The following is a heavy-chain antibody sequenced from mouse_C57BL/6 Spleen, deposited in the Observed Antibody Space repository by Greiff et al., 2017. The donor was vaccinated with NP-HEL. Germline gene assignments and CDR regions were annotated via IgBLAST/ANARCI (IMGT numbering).Heavy chain of an antibody. CDR1: GYTFTDYY. CDR3: ARGGYYGSSLYYFDY. Sequence: EVQLQQSGPELVKPGASVKISCKASGYTFTDYYMNWVKQSHGKSLEWIGDINPNNGGTSYNQKFKGKATLTVDKSSSTAYMELRSLTSEDSAVYYCARGGYYGSSLYYFDYWGQGTTLTVSS. D-gene: IGHD1-1*01. V-gene: IGHV1-26*01. J-gene: IGHJ2*01. CDR2: INPNNGGT.